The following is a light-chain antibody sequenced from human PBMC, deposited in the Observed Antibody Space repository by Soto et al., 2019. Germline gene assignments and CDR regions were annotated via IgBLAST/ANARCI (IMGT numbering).Light chain of an antibody. J-gene: IGKJ4*01. CDR1: QGISSY. CDR2: AAS. Sequence: AIRMTQSPSSFSASTGDRVTITCRASQGISSYLAWYQQKPGKAPKLLIYAASTLQSGVPSRFSGSGSGTDLTLTISCLQSEDFAPYYCQQYYSYPLTFGGGTKVEIK. V-gene: IGKV1-8*01. CDR3: QQYYSYPLT.